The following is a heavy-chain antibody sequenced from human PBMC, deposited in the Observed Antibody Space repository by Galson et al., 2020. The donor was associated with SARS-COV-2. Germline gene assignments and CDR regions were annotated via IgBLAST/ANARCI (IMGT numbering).Heavy chain of an antibody. CDR3: ARGLGGYFTPFDY. J-gene: IGHJ4*02. CDR2: ISYDGSNK. Sequence: GESLKISCAASGFTFSSYAMHWVRQAPGKGLEWVAVISYDGSNKYYADSVKGRFTISRDNSKNTLYLQMNSLRAEDTAVYYCARGLGGYFTPFDYWGQGTLVTVSS. CDR1: GFTFSSYA. D-gene: IGHD1-26*01. V-gene: IGHV3-30-3*01.